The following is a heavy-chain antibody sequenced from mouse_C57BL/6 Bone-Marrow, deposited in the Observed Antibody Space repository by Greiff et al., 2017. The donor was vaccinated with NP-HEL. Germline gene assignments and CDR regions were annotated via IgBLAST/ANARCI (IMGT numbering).Heavy chain of an antibody. CDR3: ARDYYGSSCDWYFDV. D-gene: IGHD1-1*01. Sequence: EVKVVESGGGLVQSGRSLRLSCATSGFTFSDFYMEWVRQAPGKGLEWIAASRNKANDYTTEYSASVTGRFIVSRDNSQSILYLLMNALRAEDTAIYYCARDYYGSSCDWYFDVWGTGTTVTVSS. CDR1: GFTFSDFY. CDR2: SRNKANDYTT. V-gene: IGHV7-1*01. J-gene: IGHJ1*03.